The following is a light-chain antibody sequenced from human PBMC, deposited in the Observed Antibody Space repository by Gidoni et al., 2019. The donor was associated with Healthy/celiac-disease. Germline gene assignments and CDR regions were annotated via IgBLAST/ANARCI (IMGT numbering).Light chain of an antibody. CDR1: QSISSW. Sequence: DIKMTQSPSTLSASVGDRVTITCRASQSISSWLAWYQQKPGKAPKLLIYDASSLQSGVPSRFSGSGSGTEFTLTISSLQPDDFATYSCQQCNSYPWTFGQGTKVEIK. J-gene: IGKJ1*01. CDR2: DAS. V-gene: IGKV1-5*01. CDR3: QQCNSYPWT.